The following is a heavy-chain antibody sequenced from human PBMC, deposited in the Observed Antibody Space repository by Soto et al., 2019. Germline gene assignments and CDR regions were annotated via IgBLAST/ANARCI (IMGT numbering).Heavy chain of an antibody. J-gene: IGHJ4*02. D-gene: IGHD2-2*01. CDR3: ATRARMPKFDY. CDR1: GFTFSSYG. V-gene: IGHV3-30*03. Sequence: GGSLRLSCAASGFTFSSYGMHWVRQAPGKGLEWVAVISYDGSNKYYADSVKGRFTISRDNSKNTLYLQMNSLRAEDTAVYYCATRARMPKFDYWGQGALVTVSS. CDR2: ISYDGSNK.